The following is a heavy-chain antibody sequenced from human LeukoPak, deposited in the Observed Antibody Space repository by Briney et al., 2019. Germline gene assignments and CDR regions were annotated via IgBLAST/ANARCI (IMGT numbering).Heavy chain of an antibody. CDR1: GYSFTSYW. J-gene: IGHJ4*02. Sequence: GESLKISCKGSGYSFTSYWIGWVRPMPGKGLEWMGIIYPGDSDTRYSPSFQGQVTISADKSISTAYLQWSSLKASDTAMCYCARRYDSKKLYYFDYWGQGTLVTVSS. CDR2: IYPGDSDT. CDR3: ARRYDSKKLYYFDY. D-gene: IGHD3-3*01. V-gene: IGHV5-51*01.